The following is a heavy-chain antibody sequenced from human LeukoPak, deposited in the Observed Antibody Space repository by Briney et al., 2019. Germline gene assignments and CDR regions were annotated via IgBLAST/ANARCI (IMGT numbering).Heavy chain of an antibody. J-gene: IGHJ5*02. CDR1: EYSFTSYW. V-gene: IGHV5-10-1*01. CDR3: ARVLGDYDILTGYSTNWFDP. D-gene: IGHD3-9*01. CDR2: IDPSDSYT. Sequence: GESLRISCKGSEYSFTSYWISWVRQMPGKGLEWMGRIDPSDSYTNYSPSFQGHVTISADKSISTAYLQWSSLKASDTAMYYCARVLGDYDILTGYSTNWFDPWGQGTLVTVSS.